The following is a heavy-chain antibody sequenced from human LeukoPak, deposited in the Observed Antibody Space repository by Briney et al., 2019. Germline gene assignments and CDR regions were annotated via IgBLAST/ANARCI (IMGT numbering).Heavy chain of an antibody. CDR3: ARDQNFAFDN. D-gene: IGHD2/OR15-2a*01. V-gene: IGHV3-48*04. Sequence: AGSLRLSCAASGFTFGVYSMNCVRQPPGKGLEWVSYIGIDSGTTKYADCVKGRFNISADNAKNSLYLQMNSVRVEDTAVYYCARDQNFAFDNWGQGTLVTVSS. CDR2: IGIDSGTT. J-gene: IGHJ4*02. CDR1: GFTFGVYS.